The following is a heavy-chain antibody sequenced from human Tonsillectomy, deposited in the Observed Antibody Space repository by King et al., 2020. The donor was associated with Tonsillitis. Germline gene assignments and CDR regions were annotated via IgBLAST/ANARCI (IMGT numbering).Heavy chain of an antibody. V-gene: IGHV4-31*01. D-gene: IGHD2-15*01. CDR3: GRYEGGVFDP. J-gene: IGHJ5*02. Sequence: QLQESGPGLVKPSQTLSLTCTVSCGSSSGGAYYWSWIRQPPGNGLGWIGYICKSENTYYNPSLKSELTLSIDTSKNQFSLNLTSVTAADTAVYYCGRYEGGVFDPWGQGTLVSVSS. CDR1: CGSSSGGAYY. CDR2: ICKSENT.